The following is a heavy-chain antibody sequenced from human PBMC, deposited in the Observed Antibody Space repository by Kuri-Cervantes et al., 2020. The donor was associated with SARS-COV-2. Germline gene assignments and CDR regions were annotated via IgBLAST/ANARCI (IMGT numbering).Heavy chain of an antibody. V-gene: IGHV3-30*04. CDR3: AREGNEDAFET. J-gene: IGHJ3*02. CDR1: GFTFSDSA. Sequence: GESLKISCAASGFTFSDSAMHWVRQAPGKGLEWVAFISYDGSSKDYADSVKGRLTISRDNSKSTLYLQTKSLRAEDTAVFYCAREGNEDAFETWGQGTRVTVSS. CDR2: ISYDGSSK.